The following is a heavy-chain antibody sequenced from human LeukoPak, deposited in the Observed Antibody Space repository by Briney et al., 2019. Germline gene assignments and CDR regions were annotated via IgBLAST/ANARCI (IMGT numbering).Heavy chain of an antibody. Sequence: GASVKVSCKASGGAFSSYAISWVRQAPGQGLEWMGRIIPIFGTANYAQKFQGRVTITTDESTSTAYMELSSLRSEDTAVYYCARANDPLNCGGDCYFDYWGQGTLVTVSS. J-gene: IGHJ4*02. D-gene: IGHD2-21*02. CDR2: IIPIFGTA. V-gene: IGHV1-69*05. CDR3: ARANDPLNCGGDCYFDY. CDR1: GGAFSSYA.